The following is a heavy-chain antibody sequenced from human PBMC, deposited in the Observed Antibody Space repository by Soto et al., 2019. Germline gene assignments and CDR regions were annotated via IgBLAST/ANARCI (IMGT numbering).Heavy chain of an antibody. V-gene: IGHV3-30-3*01. CDR3: ARGECGGTCYSVY. CDR1: GFTFSSYA. J-gene: IGHJ4*02. D-gene: IGHD2-15*01. Sequence: QVQLVESGGGVVQPGRSLRLSCAASGFTFSSYAMHWVRQAPGKGLEWVALISYDGSNKYYADSVQGRFTVSRDNSKNTLYLQMNSLRPEDTAVYYSARGECGGTCYSVYWGQGTLVTVSS. CDR2: ISYDGSNK.